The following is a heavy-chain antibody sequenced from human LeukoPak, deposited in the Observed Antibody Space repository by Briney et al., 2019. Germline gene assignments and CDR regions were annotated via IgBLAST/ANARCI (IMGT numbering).Heavy chain of an antibody. CDR2: VKGDGSEK. J-gene: IGHJ5*02. V-gene: IGHV3-7*01. CDR3: ARDEYRSRWLHP. CDR1: GFTFSSYW. D-gene: IGHD5-24*01. Sequence: GGSLRLSCAASGFTFSSYWMSWVRLAPGKGLEWVANVKGDGSEKWYADSVKGRFTISRDNAQNSVHLQMNSLRAEDTAVYHCARDEYRSRWLHPWGQGTLVTVTS.